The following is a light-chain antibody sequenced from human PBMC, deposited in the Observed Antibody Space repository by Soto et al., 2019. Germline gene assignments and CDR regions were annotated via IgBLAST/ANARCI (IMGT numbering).Light chain of an antibody. CDR1: TGAVTSGFF. CDR3: LLYYGGAWV. V-gene: IGLV7-43*01. Sequence: QAVVTQEPSLTVSPGGTVTLTCASSTGAVTSGFFPNWFQQRPGQAPRALIYSTSNKYSWTPARFSGSLLGGKAALTLSGVQPEDEAEYFCLLYYGGAWVFGGGTKLTVL. J-gene: IGLJ3*02. CDR2: STS.